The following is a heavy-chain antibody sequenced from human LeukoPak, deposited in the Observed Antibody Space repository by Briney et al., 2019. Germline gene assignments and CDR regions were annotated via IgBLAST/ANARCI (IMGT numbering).Heavy chain of an antibody. D-gene: IGHD3-16*02. CDR1: GYTFTGYY. Sequence: ASVKVSCKASGYTFTGYYIHWVRQAPGQGLEWMGWINPNSGGTNYAQKFQGRVTMTRDTSISTAYMELSRLRSDDTAVYYCARTENPIMITFGGVIVPFDYWGQGTLVTVSS. V-gene: IGHV1-2*02. J-gene: IGHJ4*02. CDR3: ARTENPIMITFGGVIVPFDY. CDR2: INPNSGGT.